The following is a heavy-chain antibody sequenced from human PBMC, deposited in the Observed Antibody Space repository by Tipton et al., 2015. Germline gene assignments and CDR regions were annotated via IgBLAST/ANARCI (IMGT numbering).Heavy chain of an antibody. CDR3: ARGLDGDYYFDY. Sequence: TLSLTCTVSGGSISSYYWSWIRQPAGRGLEWIGLIYTSDSTNYNPSLKSRVTMSVDTSKNQFSLNLNSVTAADTAVYYCARGLDGDYYFDYWGQGTLVTVSS. CDR2: IYTSDST. D-gene: IGHD4-17*01. J-gene: IGHJ4*02. CDR1: GGSISSYY. V-gene: IGHV4-4*07.